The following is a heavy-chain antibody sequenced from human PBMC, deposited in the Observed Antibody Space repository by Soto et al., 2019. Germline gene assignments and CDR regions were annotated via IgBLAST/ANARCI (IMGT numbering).Heavy chain of an antibody. J-gene: IGHJ6*04. Sequence: EVLLLESGGGLVQPGGSLRLSCEASGFSFSSFAMNWVRQAPGKGLAWVSAIGDSGASTYYAVSVKGRFTISRDNSRNTLYLQLNSLRAEDTAVYYCAKGLELDVWRNGTTVTVSS. V-gene: IGHV3-23*01. D-gene: IGHD3-3*01. CDR1: GFSFSSFA. CDR2: IGDSGAST. CDR3: AKGLELDV.